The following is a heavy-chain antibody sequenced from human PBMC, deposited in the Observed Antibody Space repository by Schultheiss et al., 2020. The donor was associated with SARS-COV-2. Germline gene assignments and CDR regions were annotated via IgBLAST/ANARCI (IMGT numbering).Heavy chain of an antibody. CDR3: TTSEMIVADAFDI. J-gene: IGHJ3*02. D-gene: IGHD3-22*01. CDR2: IRSKAYGGTT. CDR1: GFTFGDYA. V-gene: IGHV3-49*04. Sequence: GESLKISCTASGFTFGDYAMSWVRQAPGKGLEWVGFIRSKAYGGTTEYAASVKGRFTISRDDSKNTAYLQMNSLKTEDTAVYYCTTSEMIVADAFDIWGQGTMVTVSS.